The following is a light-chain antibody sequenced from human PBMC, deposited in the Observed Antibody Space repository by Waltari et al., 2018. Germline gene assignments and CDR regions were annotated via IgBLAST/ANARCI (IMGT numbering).Light chain of an antibody. Sequence: SFELTQTSSLSVSPGQTVRITCSGDVLANKYARWFQQKPGQAPVLIISRDTERPSGIPERFSGSSSGNTVTLTIRGAQAEDEADYYCYAAADNNLGVFGGGTKVTVL. V-gene: IGLV3-27*01. CDR1: VLANKY. CDR2: RDT. J-gene: IGLJ3*02. CDR3: YAAADNNLGV.